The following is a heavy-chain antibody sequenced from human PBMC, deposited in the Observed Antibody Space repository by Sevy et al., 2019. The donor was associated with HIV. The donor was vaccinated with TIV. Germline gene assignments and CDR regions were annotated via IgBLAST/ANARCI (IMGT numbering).Heavy chain of an antibody. Sequence: GGSLRLSCAASGFSFSNYAMHWVRQAPGKGLEWVAVISYEGSDEDYSDSVKGRFTISRDNSKNTLSLQMNSLTVEDTAVYYCVKDMALNYYGSGSYYNTQDGMDVWGRGTTVTVSS. CDR3: VKDMALNYYGSGSYYNTQDGMDV. V-gene: IGHV3-30*18. J-gene: IGHJ6*02. D-gene: IGHD3-10*01. CDR2: ISYEGSDE. CDR1: GFSFSNYA.